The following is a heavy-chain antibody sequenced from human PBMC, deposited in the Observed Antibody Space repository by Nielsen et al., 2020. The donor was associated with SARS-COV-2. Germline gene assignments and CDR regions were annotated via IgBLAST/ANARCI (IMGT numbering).Heavy chain of an antibody. V-gene: IGHV4-30-4*01. D-gene: IGHD3-10*01. CDR3: ARGREGILWFGELLTGFDP. Sequence: LRLSCTVSGGSISSGDYYWSWIRQPPGTGLEWIGYIYYSGSTYYNPSLKSRVTISVDTSKNQFSLKLSSVTAADTAVYYCARGREGILWFGELLTGFDPWGQGTLVTVSS. CDR2: IYYSGST. CDR1: GGSISSGDYY. J-gene: IGHJ5*02.